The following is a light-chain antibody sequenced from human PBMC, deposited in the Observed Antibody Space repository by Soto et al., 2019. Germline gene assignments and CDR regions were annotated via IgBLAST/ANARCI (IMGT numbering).Light chain of an antibody. J-gene: IGKJ2*01. CDR1: QSISSW. Sequence: DIQMTQSPSTLSASVGDRVTITCLASQSISSWLAWYQQKPGTAPKLLIYKASSLQSGVPSRFSGSGSGTEFTLTISSLQPDDFATYYCQQYSSYPYTVGQGTKLEIK. V-gene: IGKV1-5*03. CDR2: KAS. CDR3: QQYSSYPYT.